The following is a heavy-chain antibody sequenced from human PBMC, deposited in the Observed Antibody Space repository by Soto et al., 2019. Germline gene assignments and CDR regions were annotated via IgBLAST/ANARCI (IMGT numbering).Heavy chain of an antibody. V-gene: IGHV4-4*02. CDR1: GDSVSSNNY. CDR3: ARNRAYSQGD. D-gene: IGHD5-18*01. Sequence: QVQLQESGPGLVEPSGTLSLTCAVSGDSVSSNNYWTWVRQPPRVGLEWIGEISHSGSAIYNPSLESRVTISLDKSRNHFSLILSSVTAADTAVYYCARNRAYSQGDWGQGTLVTVSS. CDR2: ISHSGSA. J-gene: IGHJ4*02.